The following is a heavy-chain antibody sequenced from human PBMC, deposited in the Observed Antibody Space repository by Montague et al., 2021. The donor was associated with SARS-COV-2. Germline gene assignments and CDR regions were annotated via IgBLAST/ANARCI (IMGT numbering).Heavy chain of an antibody. D-gene: IGHD3-3*01. CDR2: IYSGGSST. CDR3: AKDPHYDFWSGYYFDY. Sequence: SMRLSCAASGFTFSSYAMSWVRQAPGKGLEWVSVIYSGGSSTYYADSVKGRFTISRDNSKNTLSLQMNSLRAEDTAVYSCAKDPHYDFWSGYYFDYWGQGTLVTVSS. V-gene: IGHV3-23*03. J-gene: IGHJ4*02. CDR1: GFTFSSYA.